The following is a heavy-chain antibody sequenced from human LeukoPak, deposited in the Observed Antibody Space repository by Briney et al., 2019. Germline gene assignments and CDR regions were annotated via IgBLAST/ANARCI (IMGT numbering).Heavy chain of an antibody. J-gene: IGHJ4*02. CDR2: LNHSGST. D-gene: IGHD1-26*01. V-gene: IGHV4-34*01. CDR1: GGSFSSYY. Sequence: PSETLSLTCAVYGGSFSSYYWSWIRQPPGKGLEWIGELNHSGSTNYNPSLKSRVTISVDTSKNQFSLKLNSVTAADTAVYYCARYTSSHFDYWGQGTLVTVSS. CDR3: ARYTSSHFDY.